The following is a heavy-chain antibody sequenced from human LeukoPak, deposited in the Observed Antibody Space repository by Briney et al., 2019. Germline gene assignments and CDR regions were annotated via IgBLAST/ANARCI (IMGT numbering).Heavy chain of an antibody. Sequence: ASVKVSCKASGYTFTGYYMHWVRQAPGQGLEWMGWINPNSGGTNYAQKFQGRVTMTRDTSISTAYMELSRLRSDATAVYYCARDLGYCSSTSCYRHYYYYYYMDVWGKGTTVTVSS. J-gene: IGHJ6*03. D-gene: IGHD2-2*01. CDR3: ARDLGYCSSTSCYRHYYYYYYMDV. CDR2: INPNSGGT. V-gene: IGHV1-2*02. CDR1: GYTFTGYY.